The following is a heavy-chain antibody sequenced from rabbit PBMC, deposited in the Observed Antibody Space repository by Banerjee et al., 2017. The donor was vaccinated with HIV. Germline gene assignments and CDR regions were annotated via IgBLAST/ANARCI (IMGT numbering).Heavy chain of an antibody. D-gene: IGHD8-1*01. CDR2: IFTGDGST. CDR1: GFTISSSYY. V-gene: IGHV1S45*01. CDR3: ARSSSYKYYFNL. J-gene: IGHJ4*01. Sequence: QEQLVESGGGLVQPEGSLALTCTASGFTISSSYYMCWVRQAPGKGLEWIGCIFTGDGSTDYASWVNGRFTISKTSSTTVTLQMTSLTAADTATYFCARSSSYKYYFNLWGPGTLVTVS.